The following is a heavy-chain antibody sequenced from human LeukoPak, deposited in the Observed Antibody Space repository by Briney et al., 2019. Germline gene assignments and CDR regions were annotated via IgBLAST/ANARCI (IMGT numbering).Heavy chain of an antibody. J-gene: IGHJ4*02. CDR1: GLTVSSYW. V-gene: IGHV3-7*04. Sequence: GGSLRLSCAASGLTVSSYWMTWVRQAPGKGLEWVATIKYDGSETYYVDSVRGRFSISRDNAKNSLYLQMNSLRAEDTAVYYCARDSTLSNYWGQRTLVTVSS. CDR3: ARDSTLSNY. CDR2: IKYDGSET. D-gene: IGHD3-16*01.